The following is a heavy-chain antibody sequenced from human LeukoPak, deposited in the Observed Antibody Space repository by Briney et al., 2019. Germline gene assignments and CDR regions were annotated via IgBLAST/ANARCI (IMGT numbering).Heavy chain of an antibody. D-gene: IGHD4-17*01. CDR2: IYSDNT. CDR1: GFTVSSNS. J-gene: IGHJ2*01. Sequence: GGSLRLSCTVSGFTVSSNSMSWVRQAPGKGLEWVSFIYSDNTHYSDSVKGRFSISRDNSKNTLYLQMNSLRADDTAVYYCAKDTTTVTSISGYFDLWGRGTLVTVSS. V-gene: IGHV3-53*01. CDR3: AKDTTTVTSISGYFDL.